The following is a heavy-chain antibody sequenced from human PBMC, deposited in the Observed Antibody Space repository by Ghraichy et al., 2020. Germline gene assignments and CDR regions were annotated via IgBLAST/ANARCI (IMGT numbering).Heavy chain of an antibody. V-gene: IGHV3-7*01. CDR2: IKYDGSAI. D-gene: IGHD6-13*01. Sequence: GGSLRLSCAGSGFSFSSHWMSWVRQAPGKGLEWVANIKYDGSAINYADSVKGRFTITRDNAKKSLMLEMNSLRVEDTAVYYCVRDERSAGTEMDVWGQGTTVIVSS. CDR3: VRDERSAGTEMDV. CDR1: GFSFSSHW. J-gene: IGHJ6*02.